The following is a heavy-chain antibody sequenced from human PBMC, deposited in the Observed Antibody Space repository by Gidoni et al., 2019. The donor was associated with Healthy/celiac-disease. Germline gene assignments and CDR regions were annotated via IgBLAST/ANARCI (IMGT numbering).Heavy chain of an antibody. CDR1: GGTFSSYA. Sequence: QVQLVQSGAEVKKPGSSVKVSCKASGGTFSSYAISWVRQAPGQGLEWMGGIIPIFGTANYAQKFQGRVTITADESTSTAYMELSSLRSEDTAVYYCARDGYYCSGGSCYSGEVDYWGQGTLVTVSS. CDR3: ARDGYYCSGGSCYSGEVDY. CDR2: IIPIFGTA. V-gene: IGHV1-69*01. J-gene: IGHJ4*02. D-gene: IGHD2-15*01.